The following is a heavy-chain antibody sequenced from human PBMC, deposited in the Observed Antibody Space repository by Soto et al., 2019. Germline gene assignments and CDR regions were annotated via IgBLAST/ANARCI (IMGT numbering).Heavy chain of an antibody. D-gene: IGHD1-1*01. CDR1: GFSLTSRPVG. CDR2: IYWDDDK. Sequence: QITLKESGPTRVKPTQTLILTCSFSGFSLTSRPVGVAWIRQPPGKALEWLAVIYWDDDKRYSPSLKSRLTISKXXSXNRXVLTMAYMYPVDTATSFCAHRGDMNGNWDQGYLDNWGQGILVTVSS. CDR3: AHRGDMNGNWDQGYLDN. V-gene: IGHV2-5*02. J-gene: IGHJ4*02.